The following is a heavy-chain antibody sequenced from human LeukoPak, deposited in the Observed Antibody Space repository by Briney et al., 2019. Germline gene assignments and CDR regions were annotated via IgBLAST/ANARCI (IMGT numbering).Heavy chain of an antibody. Sequence: ASVKVSCKASGGTFSSYAISWVRQAPGQGLEWMGWINPNSGGTNYAQKFQGRVTMTRDTSISTAYMELSRLRSDDTAVYYCARGSNVLRFLEWLFALDYWGQGTLVTVSS. CDR2: INPNSGGT. D-gene: IGHD3-3*01. V-gene: IGHV1-2*02. J-gene: IGHJ4*02. CDR1: GGTFSSYA. CDR3: ARGSNVLRFLEWLFALDY.